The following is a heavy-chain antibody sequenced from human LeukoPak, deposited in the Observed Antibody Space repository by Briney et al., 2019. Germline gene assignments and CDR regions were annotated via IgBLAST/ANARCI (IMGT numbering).Heavy chain of an antibody. CDR3: ARDSSMLRGPLVIYYFDF. D-gene: IGHD3-10*01. V-gene: IGHV3-20*04. CDR1: GFTFDDYT. J-gene: IGHJ4*02. Sequence: GGSLRLSCAASGFTFDDYTMSWVRQAPGKGLEWVSGINWNGGSTGYVDSVKGRFTISRDNSKNTLYLQMNSLRVEDTAVYYCARDSSMLRGPLVIYYFDFWGQGTLVTVSS. CDR2: INWNGGST.